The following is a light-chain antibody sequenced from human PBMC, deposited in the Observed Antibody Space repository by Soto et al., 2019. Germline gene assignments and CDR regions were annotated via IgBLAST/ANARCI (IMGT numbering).Light chain of an antibody. CDR2: GAS. Sequence: EIVMTQSPATLSVSPGERATLSCRASQSVSSNLAWYQQKPGHAPRLLIYGASTRATGIPARFSGGGSGTEITLTISSLQSEDFAVYYCQQSNNWPWTFGQGTKVEIK. V-gene: IGKV3-15*01. CDR1: QSVSSN. CDR3: QQSNNWPWT. J-gene: IGKJ1*01.